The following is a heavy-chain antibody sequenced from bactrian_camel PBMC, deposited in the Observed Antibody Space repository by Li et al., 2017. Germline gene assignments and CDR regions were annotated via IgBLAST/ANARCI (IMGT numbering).Heavy chain of an antibody. V-gene: IGHV3S53*01. D-gene: IGHD5*01. CDR3: AADWASSSEDCLSRTEFPY. CDR1: GPRYSTYC. CDR2: IRTIGSL. J-gene: IGHJ4*01. Sequence: HVQLVESGGGSVQAGGFLRLSRVASGPRYSTYCLGWFRQAPGKEREGVAGIRTIGSLHYADSVKGRFTISQDDARETVWLQMDSLKPDDTAMYYCAADWASSSEDCLSRTEFPYWGQGTQVTVS.